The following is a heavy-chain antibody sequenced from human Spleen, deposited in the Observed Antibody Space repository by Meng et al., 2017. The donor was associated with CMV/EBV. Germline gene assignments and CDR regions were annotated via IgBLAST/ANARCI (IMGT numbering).Heavy chain of an antibody. Sequence: GGSLRLTCTASGFIFGDYLMGWVRQAPGKGPEWAGVIRKNGYGGTTEYAASVKGRFTISRDDSKSIAYLQMNILKIEDTAVYYCTRGGTSAMRDGMDVWGQGTTVTVSS. CDR2: IRKNGYGGTT. J-gene: IGHJ6*02. D-gene: IGHD2-2*01. V-gene: IGHV3-49*04. CDR1: GFIFGDYL. CDR3: TRGGTSAMRDGMDV.